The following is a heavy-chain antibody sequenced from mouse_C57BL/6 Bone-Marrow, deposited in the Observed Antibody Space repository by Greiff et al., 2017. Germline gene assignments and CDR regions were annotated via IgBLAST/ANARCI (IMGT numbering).Heavy chain of an antibody. J-gene: IGHJ1*03. V-gene: IGHV5-9*01. CDR2: ISGGGGNT. CDR3: AGNFYWYFDF. CDR1: GFTFSSYT. Sequence: EVMLVESGGGLVKPGGSLKLSCAASGFTFSSYTMSWVRQTPEKRLEWVATISGGGGNTYYPDSVKGRFTISRDNAKNTLYLQMSSLRSEDTALYYCAGNFYWYFDFWGTGTTVTVSS.